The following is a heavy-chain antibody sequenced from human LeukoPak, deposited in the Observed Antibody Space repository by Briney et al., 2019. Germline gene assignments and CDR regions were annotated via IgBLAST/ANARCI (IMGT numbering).Heavy chain of an antibody. Sequence: GASVKVSCRASGGTFSSYAISWVRQAPGQGLEWMGGIIPIFGTANYAQKFQGRVTITADESTSTAYMELSSLRSEDTAVYYCAGRAFSNYEPNWFDPWGQGTLVTVSS. D-gene: IGHD4-11*01. CDR3: AGRAFSNYEPNWFDP. J-gene: IGHJ5*02. CDR1: GGTFSSYA. CDR2: IIPIFGTA. V-gene: IGHV1-69*13.